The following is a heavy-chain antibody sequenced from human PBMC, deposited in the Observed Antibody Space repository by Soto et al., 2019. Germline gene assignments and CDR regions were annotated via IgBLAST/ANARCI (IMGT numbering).Heavy chain of an antibody. V-gene: IGHV1-69*01. CDR3: ARDLTSAEHRASGSHHSDAFDI. CDR1: GGTFSSYA. D-gene: IGHD3-10*01. CDR2: IIPIFGTA. Sequence: QVQLVQSGAEVKKPGSSVKVSCKASGGTFSSYAISWVRQAPGQGLEWMGGIIPIFGTANYAQKFQGRVTITADESTSTAYMELSSLRSEDTAVYYCARDLTSAEHRASGSHHSDAFDIWGQGTMVTVSS. J-gene: IGHJ3*02.